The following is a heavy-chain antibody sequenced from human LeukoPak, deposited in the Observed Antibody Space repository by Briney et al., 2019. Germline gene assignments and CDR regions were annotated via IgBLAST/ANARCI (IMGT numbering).Heavy chain of an antibody. CDR3: ARVMVAAAGTGFDY. J-gene: IGHJ4*02. CDR2: ISSSSSYI. V-gene: IGHV3-21*01. CDR1: GFTFSSYS. Sequence: GGSLRLSCAASGFTFSSYSMNWVRQAPGKGLEWVSSISSSSSYIYYADSVKGRFTIFRDNAKNSLYLQMNSLRAEDTAVYYCARVMVAAAGTGFDYWGQGTLVTVSS. D-gene: IGHD6-13*01.